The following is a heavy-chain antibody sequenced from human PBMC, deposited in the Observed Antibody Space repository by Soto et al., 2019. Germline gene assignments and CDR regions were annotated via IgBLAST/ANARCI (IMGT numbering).Heavy chain of an antibody. D-gene: IGHD6-19*01. CDR2: VYHTGST. J-gene: IGHJ4*02. CDR1: GASITTYY. Sequence: NPSETLSLTCDVSGASITTYYWSWIRQAPGKGLEWIGNVYHTGSTDYNSSLRSRVTISVDTSKNQFSLNMNSVTAADTAAYYCARRLFGSGWTLDSWGQGALVTVSS. CDR3: ARRLFGSGWTLDS. V-gene: IGHV4-59*13.